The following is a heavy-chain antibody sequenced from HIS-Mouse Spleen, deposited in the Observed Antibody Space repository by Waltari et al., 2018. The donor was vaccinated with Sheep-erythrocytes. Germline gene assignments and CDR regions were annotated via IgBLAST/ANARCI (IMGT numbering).Heavy chain of an antibody. V-gene: IGHV1-2*02. CDR1: GYTFTGYY. CDR2: INPTSGGT. D-gene: IGHD7-27*01. CDR3: ASVTGVDAFDI. J-gene: IGHJ3*02. Sequence: QVQLVQSGAEVKKPGASVKVSCKASGYTFTGYYMHWVRQAPGQGLEWRGWINPTSGGTNSAQKFQGRVTMTRDTSISTAYMELSRLRSDDTAVYYCASVTGVDAFDIWGQGTMVTVSS.